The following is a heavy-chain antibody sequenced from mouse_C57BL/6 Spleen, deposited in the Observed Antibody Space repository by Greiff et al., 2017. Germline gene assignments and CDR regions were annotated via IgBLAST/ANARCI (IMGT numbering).Heavy chain of an antibody. CDR2: SRNKANDYTT. Sequence: EVKVVESGGGLVQSGRSLRLSCATSGFTFSDFYMEWVRQAPGKGLEWIAASRNKANDYTTEYSASVKGRFIVSRDTSQSILYLQMNALRAEDTAIYYCARDASNWDAFDVWCTGTTVTVSS. D-gene: IGHD4-1*01. J-gene: IGHJ1*03. V-gene: IGHV7-1*01. CDR3: ARDASNWDAFDV. CDR1: GFTFSDFY.